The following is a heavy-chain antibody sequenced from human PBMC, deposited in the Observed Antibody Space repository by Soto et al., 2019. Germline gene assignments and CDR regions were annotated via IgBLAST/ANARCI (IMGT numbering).Heavy chain of an antibody. V-gene: IGHV3-64D*06. CDR1: GFIFSEST. D-gene: IGHD3-22*01. CDR3: AKDIGPLGTYDDSSGPFDY. J-gene: IGHJ4*02. Sequence: QPGGSLRLSCSASGFIFSESTIYWVRQVPGKGLEAISAVSTSGRSTYYADSVKDRFTISRDNSKNTLYLQMGSLRAEDTAVYYCAKDIGPLGTYDDSSGPFDYWGQGTLVTVSS. CDR2: VSTSGRST.